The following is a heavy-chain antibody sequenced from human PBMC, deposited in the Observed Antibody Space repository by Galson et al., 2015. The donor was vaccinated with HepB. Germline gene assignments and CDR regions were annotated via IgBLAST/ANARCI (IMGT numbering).Heavy chain of an antibody. J-gene: IGHJ4*02. CDR2: IYSGGST. D-gene: IGHD3-10*01. V-gene: IGHV3-53*01. Sequence: SLRLSCAASGFTVSSNYMSWVRQAPGKGLEWVSVIYSGGSTYYADSVKGRFTISRDNSKNTLYLQMNTLRAEDTAAYYCARGTSGYYGSAMGFDYWGQGTLVTVSS. CDR3: ARGTSGYYGSAMGFDY. CDR1: GFTVSSNY.